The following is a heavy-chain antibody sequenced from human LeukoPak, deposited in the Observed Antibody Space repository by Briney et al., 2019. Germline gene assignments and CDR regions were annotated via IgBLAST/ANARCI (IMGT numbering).Heavy chain of an antibody. V-gene: IGHV4-39*07. J-gene: IGHJ3*02. CDR1: GGSISTNDYY. CDR2: IYYSGST. D-gene: IGHD3-3*01. Sequence: SETLSLTCTVSGGSISTNDYYWGWIRQPPGKGLEWIGNIYYSGSTYYNPSLRSRVTVSVDTSKNQFSLKLSSVTAADTAVYYCARSMPLWRAFDIWGQGTMVTVSS. CDR3: ARSMPLWRAFDI.